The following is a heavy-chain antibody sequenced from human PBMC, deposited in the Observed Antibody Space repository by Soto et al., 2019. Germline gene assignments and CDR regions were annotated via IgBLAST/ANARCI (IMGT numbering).Heavy chain of an antibody. CDR3: ARAQYYYYGMDV. J-gene: IGHJ6*02. CDR2: IWYDGSNK. CDR1: GFTFSSYG. V-gene: IGHV3-33*01. Sequence: QVQLVESGGGVVQPGRSLRLSCAASGFTFSSYGMHWVRQAPGKGLEWVAVIWYDGSNKYYADSVKGRFTISRDNSKNTLYLQMNSLRAEDTAVYYCARAQYYYYGMDVWDQGTTVTVSS.